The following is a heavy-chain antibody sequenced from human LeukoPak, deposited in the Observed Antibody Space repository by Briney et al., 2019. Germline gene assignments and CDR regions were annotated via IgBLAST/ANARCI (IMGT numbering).Heavy chain of an antibody. J-gene: IGHJ4*02. D-gene: IGHD4-17*01. CDR1: GGSISSSSYY. Sequence: SETLSLTCTVSGGSISSSSYYWGWIHQPPGKGLEWIGSIYYSGSTYYNPSLKSRVTISVDTSKNQFSLKLSSVTAADTAVYYCARRDSGWYLDYWGQGTLVTVSS. CDR2: IYYSGST. V-gene: IGHV4-39*07. CDR3: ARRDSGWYLDY.